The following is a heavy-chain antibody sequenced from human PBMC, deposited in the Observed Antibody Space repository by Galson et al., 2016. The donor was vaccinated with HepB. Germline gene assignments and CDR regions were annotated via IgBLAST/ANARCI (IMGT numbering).Heavy chain of an antibody. CDR2: ISSSSTYI. Sequence: LRLSCAASGFSFSRYSMTWVRQAPGRGLEWVSSISSSSTYIHYADSVKGRFTIPRDNAKNSVYLQMNSLRAEDTAVYYCARVPEGWGQGTLVTVSS. J-gene: IGHJ4*02. V-gene: IGHV3-21*01. CDR3: ARVPEG. CDR1: GFSFSRYS.